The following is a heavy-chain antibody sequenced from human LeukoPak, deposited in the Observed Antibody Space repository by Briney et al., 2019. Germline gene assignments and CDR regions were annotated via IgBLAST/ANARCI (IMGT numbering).Heavy chain of an antibody. CDR2: IIPIFGTA. D-gene: IGHD6-19*01. J-gene: IGHJ4*02. CDR1: GGTFSSYA. V-gene: IGHV1-69*13. Sequence: ASVKVSCKASGGTFSSYAISWARQAPGQGLEWMGGIIPIFGTANYAQKFQGRVTITADESTSTAYMELSSLRSEDTAVYYCARVPKYSSGWYYFDYWGQGTLVTVSS. CDR3: ARVPKYSSGWYYFDY.